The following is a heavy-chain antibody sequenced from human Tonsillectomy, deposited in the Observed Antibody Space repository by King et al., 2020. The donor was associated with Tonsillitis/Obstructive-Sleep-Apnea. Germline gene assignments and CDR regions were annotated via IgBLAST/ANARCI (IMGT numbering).Heavy chain of an antibody. J-gene: IGHJ4*02. Sequence: QLVQSGGGLVKPGGSLRLSCAASGFTFSDYYMSWIRQAPGKGLEWISYITNNGNILYYADSVKGRFTISRDNAKNSLYLQMHSLRDDDTAVYYCARATPYYDFWSGSCDNWGQGSLVTVSS. V-gene: IGHV3-11*01. CDR2: ITNNGNIL. D-gene: IGHD3-3*01. CDR1: GFTFSDYY. CDR3: ARATPYYDFWSGSCDN.